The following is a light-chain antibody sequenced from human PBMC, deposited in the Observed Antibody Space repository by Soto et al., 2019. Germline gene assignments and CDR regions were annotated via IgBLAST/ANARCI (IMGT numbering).Light chain of an antibody. CDR1: QGISNF. Sequence: IQMTQSRSTLSASVGDRVTITCRASQGISNFLAWYQQKPGKVPNLLLYGASTLQSGVPSRFSASGSGTDLTLTISILQPEDSATYYCQNYHRAPWPFGQGTKVQIK. V-gene: IGKV1-27*01. CDR2: GAS. J-gene: IGKJ1*01. CDR3: QNYHRAPWP.